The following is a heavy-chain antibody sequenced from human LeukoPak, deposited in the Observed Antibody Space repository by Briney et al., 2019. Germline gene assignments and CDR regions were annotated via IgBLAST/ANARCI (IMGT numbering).Heavy chain of an antibody. CDR2: INPSGGST. CDR1: GYTFTSYY. V-gene: IGHV1-46*01. J-gene: IGHJ4*02. Sequence: ASVKVSCKASGYTFTSYYMHWVRQTPGQGLEWMGIINPSGGSTSYAQKFQGRVTMTRDTSTSTVYMELSSLRSEDTAVYYCARISSSGWYDYWGQGTLVTVSS. D-gene: IGHD6-19*01. CDR3: ARISSSGWYDY.